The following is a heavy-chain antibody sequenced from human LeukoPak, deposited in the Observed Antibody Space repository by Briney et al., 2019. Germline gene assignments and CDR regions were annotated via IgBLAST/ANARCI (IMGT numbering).Heavy chain of an antibody. V-gene: IGHV3-23*01. D-gene: IGHD6-13*01. CDR1: GFTFNKYA. Sequence: GGSLRLSCAASGFTFNKYAMTWVRQAPGKGLEWVSGIGASGGSTNYADSVKGRFTISRDNSKNKLYLQMNSLRAEDTAVYYCARDLYSITLDYWGQGTLVTVSS. CDR2: IGASGGST. J-gene: IGHJ4*02. CDR3: ARDLYSITLDY.